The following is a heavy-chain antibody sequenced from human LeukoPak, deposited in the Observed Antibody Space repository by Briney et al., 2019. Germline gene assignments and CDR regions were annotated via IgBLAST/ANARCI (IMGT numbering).Heavy chain of an antibody. J-gene: IGHJ4*02. V-gene: IGHV4-34*01. CDR2: INHGGST. Sequence: PSETLTLTCAVSGGSFSGHYWNWIRQPPGKGLEWIGEINHGGSTNYNPSLKSRVTISVDTSQNQFSLRLSSVTAADTAVYYCAKDRGVHGSTRETDYWGQGTLVTVSS. D-gene: IGHD6-13*01. CDR1: GGSFSGHY. CDR3: AKDRGVHGSTRETDY.